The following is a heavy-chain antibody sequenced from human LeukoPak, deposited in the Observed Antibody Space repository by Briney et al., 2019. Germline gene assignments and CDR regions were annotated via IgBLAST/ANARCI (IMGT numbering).Heavy chain of an antibody. CDR3: ARDSDWAFDY. D-gene: IGHD3-9*01. Sequence: PGGSLRLSCAASGFTFNTYSMNWVRQAPGKGLEWLSYVKSGNYDIQYADSVTGRFTVSRDSATNSLYLQMNDLKAEGAAVYYCARDSDWAFDYWGQGSLVTVSS. V-gene: IGHV3-48*01. J-gene: IGHJ4*02. CDR2: VKSGNYDI. CDR1: GFTFNTYS.